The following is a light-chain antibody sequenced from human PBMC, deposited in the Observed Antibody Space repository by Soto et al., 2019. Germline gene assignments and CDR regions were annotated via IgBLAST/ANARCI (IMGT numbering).Light chain of an antibody. V-gene: IGLV1-40*01. J-gene: IGLJ1*01. CDR1: SSNIGAGYD. CDR2: ANS. CDR3: QSYDSSLSGSHNYV. Sequence: QSVLTQPPSVSGAPGQRITISCTGSSSNIGAGYDVHWYQQLPGTAPKLLIYANSNRPSGVPDRFSGSKSGTSASLAITGLQAEDEADYYCQSYDSSLSGSHNYVFGTGTKVTVL.